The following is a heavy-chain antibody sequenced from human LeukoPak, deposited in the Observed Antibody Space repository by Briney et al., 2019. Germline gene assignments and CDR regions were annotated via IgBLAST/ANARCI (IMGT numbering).Heavy chain of an antibody. CDR1: GFTFSSYW. V-gene: IGHV3-74*01. D-gene: IGHD3-10*01. CDR3: AKAATYFYSSVTYDWFES. CDR2: IESNGLT. J-gene: IGHJ5*01. Sequence: GGSLRLSCEASGFTFSSYWMHWVRQVPGKGLMWVSRIESNGLTLYADSVRDRFTISRDNGKSTIYLQMNSLRVDDTAIYYCAKAATYFYSSVTYDWFESWGQGTLVTVSS.